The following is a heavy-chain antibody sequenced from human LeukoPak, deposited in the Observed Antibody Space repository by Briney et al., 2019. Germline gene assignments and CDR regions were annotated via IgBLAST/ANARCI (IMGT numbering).Heavy chain of an antibody. Sequence: GESLKISCKGSGYSFATYWIGWVRQMPGKGLEWMGIIYPGDSDTRYSPSFQGQVTISADKSISTAYLQWSSLKASDTAMYYCARLSTNYDSSGLHAFDIWGQGTMVTVSS. CDR1: GYSFATYW. CDR2: IYPGDSDT. CDR3: ARLSTNYDSSGLHAFDI. D-gene: IGHD3-22*01. V-gene: IGHV5-51*01. J-gene: IGHJ3*02.